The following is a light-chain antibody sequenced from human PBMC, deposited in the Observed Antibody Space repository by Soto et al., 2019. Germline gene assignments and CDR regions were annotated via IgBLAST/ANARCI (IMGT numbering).Light chain of an antibody. CDR2: EVT. Sequence: QSALTQPASVSGSPGQSITVSCTGTSSDIGGYNYVSWYQQHPGKAPKLMVYEVTNRPSGVSDRFSGSKSGNTASLTISGLQADDEGYYYCSSYTSRSTLQVFGTGTKVTVL. CDR3: SSYTSRSTLQV. V-gene: IGLV2-14*01. J-gene: IGLJ1*01. CDR1: SSDIGGYNY.